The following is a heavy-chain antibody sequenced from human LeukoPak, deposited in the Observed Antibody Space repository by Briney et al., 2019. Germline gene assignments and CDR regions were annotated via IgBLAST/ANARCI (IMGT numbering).Heavy chain of an antibody. V-gene: IGHV3-23*01. CDR3: VKARMPHCGTDCLES. J-gene: IGHJ4*02. D-gene: IGHD2-21*02. CDR1: GFTFSNYG. CDR2: IRGSGGGT. Sequence: TGGSLRLSCAASGFTFSNYGMGWVRQAPGKGLEWVSVIRGSGGGTYYADSVKGRFTISRDNSKNTVYLQMNSLRAEDTAVYYCVKARMPHCGTDCLESWGQGTLVTVSS.